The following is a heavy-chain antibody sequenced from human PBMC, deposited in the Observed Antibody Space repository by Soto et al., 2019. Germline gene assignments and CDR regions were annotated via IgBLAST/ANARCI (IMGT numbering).Heavy chain of an antibody. CDR1: GGSISGGDYY. V-gene: IGHV4-30-4*01. J-gene: IGHJ6*02. CDR2: IYYSGST. D-gene: IGHD3-9*01. Sequence: PSETLSLTCTFSGGSISGGDYYWSWIRQPPGKGLEWIGYIYYSGSTYYNPSLKSRVTISVDTSKNQFTLKLSSVTAADTAVYYCARAPDTYYDILTGYLNYYYYGMDVWGQGTTVTVSS. CDR3: ARAPDTYYDILTGYLNYYYYGMDV.